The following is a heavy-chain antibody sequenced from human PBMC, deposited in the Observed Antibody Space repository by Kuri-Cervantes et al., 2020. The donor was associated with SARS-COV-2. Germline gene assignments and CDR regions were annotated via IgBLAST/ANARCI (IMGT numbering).Heavy chain of an antibody. CDR1: GFNFSTTD. V-gene: IGHV3-30*03. CDR2: ISSDGKNK. CDR3: ARDGNEETALGY. D-gene: IGHD1-14*01. J-gene: IGHJ4*02. Sequence: GGSLRLSCVASGFNFSTTDMHWVRQAPGKGLEWVTFISSDGKNKKCMASGKGRFTISRDNSQNTLYLQMNSLRAEDTAVYYCARDGNEETALGYWGQGTLVTVSS.